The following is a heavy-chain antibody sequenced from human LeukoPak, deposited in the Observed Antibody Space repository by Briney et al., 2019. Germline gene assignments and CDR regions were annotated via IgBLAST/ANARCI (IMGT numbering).Heavy chain of an antibody. CDR2: IIPIFGIA. CDR1: GGTFSSYA. CDR3: ARERLDTKGYSYGYTTYYYYYGMDV. J-gene: IGHJ6*02. D-gene: IGHD5-18*01. Sequence: SVKVSCKASGGTFSSYAISWVRQAPGQGLEWMGGIIPIFGIANYAQKFQGRVTITADESTSTAYMELSSLRSEDTAVYYCARERLDTKGYSYGYTTYYYYYGMDVWGQGTTVTVSS. V-gene: IGHV1-69*13.